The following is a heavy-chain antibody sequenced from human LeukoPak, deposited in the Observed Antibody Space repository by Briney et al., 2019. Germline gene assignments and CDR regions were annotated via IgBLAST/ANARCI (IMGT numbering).Heavy chain of an antibody. J-gene: IGHJ4*02. V-gene: IGHV1-69-2*01. CDR2: VDPEDGET. CDR3: ATAGTGPGYCSSTSCPEYYFDY. CDR1: GYTFTDYY. Sequence: ASVKLSCKASGYTFTDYYMHWVQQAPGKGLEWMGRVDPEDGETIYAEKFQGRVTITADTSTDTAYMELSSLRSEDTAVYYCATAGTGPGYCSSTSCPEYYFDYWGQGTLVTVSS. D-gene: IGHD2-2*01.